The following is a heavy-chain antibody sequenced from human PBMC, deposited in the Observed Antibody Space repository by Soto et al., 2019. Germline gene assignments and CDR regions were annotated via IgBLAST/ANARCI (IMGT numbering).Heavy chain of an antibody. CDR3: TRANGPAAIGHFHYGMDV. V-gene: IGHV3-74*01. Sequence: LRLSCAASGFTFSSYWMHWVRQAPGKGLVWVSRINSDGSSTSYADSVKGRFTISRDNAKNTLYLQMNSLRAEDTAVYYCTRANGPAAIGHFHYGMDVWGQGTTVTVSS. CDR1: GFTFSSYW. J-gene: IGHJ6*02. CDR2: INSDGSST. D-gene: IGHD2-2*02.